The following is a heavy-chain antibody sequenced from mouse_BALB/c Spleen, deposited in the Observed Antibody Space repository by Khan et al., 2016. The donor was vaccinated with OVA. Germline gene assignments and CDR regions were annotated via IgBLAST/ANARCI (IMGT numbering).Heavy chain of an antibody. CDR3: ARSAYYGNYGAY. D-gene: IGHD2-10*01. V-gene: IGHV1-77*01. CDR2: IYPGSGNT. J-gene: IGHJ3*01. CDR1: GYTFTDYY. Sequence: VQLQQSGAELARPGASVKLSCKASGYTFTDYYINWVKQRTGQGLEWIGEIYPGSGNTYYNEKFKGKATLTADKSSSTAYMQLSSLTSEDSAVYFWARSAYYGNYGAYWGQGTLVTVSA.